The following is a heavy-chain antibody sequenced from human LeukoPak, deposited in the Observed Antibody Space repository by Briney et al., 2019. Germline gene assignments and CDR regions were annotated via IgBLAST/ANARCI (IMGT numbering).Heavy chain of an antibody. J-gene: IGHJ4*02. D-gene: IGHD3-22*01. Sequence: GGSLRLSCAASGFTFSSYWMSWVRQAPGKGLEWVANIKQDGSEKYYVDSVKSRFTISRDNAKNSLYPQMNSLRAEDTAVYYCARESGSSGYTFDYWGQGTLVTVSS. CDR2: IKQDGSEK. CDR1: GFTFSSYW. CDR3: ARESGSSGYTFDY. V-gene: IGHV3-7*01.